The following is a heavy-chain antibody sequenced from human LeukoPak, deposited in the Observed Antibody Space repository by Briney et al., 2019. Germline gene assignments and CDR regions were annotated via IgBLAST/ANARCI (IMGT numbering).Heavy chain of an antibody. D-gene: IGHD2-15*01. V-gene: IGHV1-2*06. Sequence: GASVKVSCKASGGTFSSYAISWVRQAPGQGLEWMGRINPNSGGTNYAQKFQGRVTMTRDTSISTAYMELSRLRSDDTAVYYCAREVVAAGNWFDPWGQGTLVTVSS. CDR1: GGTFSSYA. CDR2: INPNSGGT. CDR3: AREVVAAGNWFDP. J-gene: IGHJ5*02.